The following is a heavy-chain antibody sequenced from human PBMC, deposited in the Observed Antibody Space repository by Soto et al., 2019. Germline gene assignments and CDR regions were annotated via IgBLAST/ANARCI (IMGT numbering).Heavy chain of an antibody. CDR3: ARGIASCRSVSCYRERFEP. D-gene: IGHD2-2*01. CDR2: VRGDNGHR. V-gene: IGHV1-18*01. Sequence: QVQLVQSGAEVKKPGASVKVSCKASGYTFSTHGISWVRQVPGQGLEWMGWVRGDNGHRNYAQSLKGRGTMTTDTYPRTAYRERRRMRSADTAVYYCARGIASCRSVSCYRERFEPWGQRTLVTVSS. J-gene: IGHJ5*02. CDR1: GYTFSTHG.